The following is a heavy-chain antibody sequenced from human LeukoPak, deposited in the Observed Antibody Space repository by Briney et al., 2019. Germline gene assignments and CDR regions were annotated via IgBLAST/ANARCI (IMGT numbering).Heavy chain of an antibody. J-gene: IGHJ6*02. V-gene: IGHV1-58*01. D-gene: IGHD4-17*01. CDR3: AATSTVTTSLDYGMDV. CDR2: IVVGSGNT. Sequence: PLASVEVSCKASGFTFTSSAVQWVRQARGQRLEWIGWIVVGSGNTNYAQKFQERVTITRDMSTSTAYMELSSLRSEDTAVYYCAATSTVTTSLDYGMDVWGQGTTVTVSS. CDR1: GFTFTSSA.